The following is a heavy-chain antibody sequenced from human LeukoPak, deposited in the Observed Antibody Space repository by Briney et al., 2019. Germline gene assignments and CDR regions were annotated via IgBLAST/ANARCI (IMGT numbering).Heavy chain of an antibody. CDR3: ARGRGYGGYEEAGY. D-gene: IGHD5-12*01. V-gene: IGHV3-21*01. CDR1: GFTFSSYS. Sequence: GGSLRLSCAASGFTFSSYSMNWVRQAPGKGLEWVSSISSSSSYIYYADSVKGRFTISRDNAKNSLYLQMNSLRAEDTAVYYCARGRGYGGYEEAGYWGQGTLVTVSS. CDR2: ISSSSSYI. J-gene: IGHJ4*02.